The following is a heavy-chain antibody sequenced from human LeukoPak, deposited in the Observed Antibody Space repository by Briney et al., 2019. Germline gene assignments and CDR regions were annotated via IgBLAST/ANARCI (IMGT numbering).Heavy chain of an antibody. J-gene: IGHJ6*02. V-gene: IGHV3-23*01. CDR3: SRLDGAGGYYYGMDV. CDR2: ISGSGNSR. D-gene: IGHD4/OR15-4a*01. CDR1: GFTCSNYA. Sequence: GGSLKLPCAASGFTCSNYAMSWGRQAPGKGLEWVSAISGSGNSRYHADSVKGRFTISRDNSKNSLYLQMNSLRAEDTAVYYCSRLDGAGGYYYGMDVWGHGITVTVSS.